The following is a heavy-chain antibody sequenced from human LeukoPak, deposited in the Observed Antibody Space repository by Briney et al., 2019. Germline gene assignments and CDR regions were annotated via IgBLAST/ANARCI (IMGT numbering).Heavy chain of an antibody. V-gene: IGHV3-23*01. D-gene: IGHD2-2*01. CDR2: ISGSGGST. CDR1: GFTFSSYA. J-gene: IGHJ4*02. CDR3: AKVVLRYQLLGTYFDY. Sequence: PGGSLRLSCAASGFTFSSYAMSWVRQAPGKGLEWVSAISGSGGSTYYADSVKGRFTISRDNSKNTLYLQMNSLRAEDTAVYYCAKVVLRYQLLGTYFDYWGQGTLVTVSS.